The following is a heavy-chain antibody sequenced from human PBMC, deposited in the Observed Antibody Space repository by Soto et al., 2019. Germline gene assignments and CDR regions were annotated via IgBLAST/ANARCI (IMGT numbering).Heavy chain of an antibody. CDR3: ASSDRVRGVRAAYGMDV. CDR2: TYYRSKWYN. CDR1: GDSVSSNSAA. J-gene: IGHJ6*02. V-gene: IGHV6-1*01. D-gene: IGHD3-10*01. Sequence: SQTPSLTCAISGDSVSSNSAAWNWIRQSPSRGLEWLGRTYYRSKWYNDYAVSVKSRITINPDTSKNQFSLQLNSVTPEDTAVYYCASSDRVRGVRAAYGMDVWGQGTTVTVSS.